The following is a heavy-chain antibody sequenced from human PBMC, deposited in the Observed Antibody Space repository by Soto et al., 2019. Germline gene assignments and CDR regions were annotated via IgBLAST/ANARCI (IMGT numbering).Heavy chain of an antibody. Sequence: GGSLRLSCAASGFTFSSYAMHWVRQAPGKGLEWVAVISYDGSNKYYADSVKGRFTISRDNSKNTLYLQMNSLRAEDTAVYYCARVGLGYCSGGSCLDWFDPWGQGTLVTVSS. D-gene: IGHD2-15*01. CDR3: ARVGLGYCSGGSCLDWFDP. V-gene: IGHV3-30-3*01. J-gene: IGHJ5*02. CDR1: GFTFSSYA. CDR2: ISYDGSNK.